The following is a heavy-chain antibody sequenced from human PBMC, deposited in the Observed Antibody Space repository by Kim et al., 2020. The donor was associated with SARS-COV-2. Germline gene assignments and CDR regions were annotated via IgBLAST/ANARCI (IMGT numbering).Heavy chain of an antibody. D-gene: IGHD3-10*01. CDR3: AKALLRGVNFYYYGMDV. J-gene: IGHJ6*02. V-gene: IGHV3-30*02. Sequence: KGRFTISRANSENTLYLQLNSLRPEDTAVYYCAKALLRGVNFYYYGMDVWGQGTTVTVSS.